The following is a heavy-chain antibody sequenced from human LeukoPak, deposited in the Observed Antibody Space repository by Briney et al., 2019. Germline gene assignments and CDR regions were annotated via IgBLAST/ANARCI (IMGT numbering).Heavy chain of an antibody. CDR3: AKGTGDTTWVLDY. CDR1: GFTFSTFA. CDR2: LSGSGGST. J-gene: IGHJ4*02. Sequence: GGSLRLSCAASGFTFSTFAMIWVRQPPGKGLEWVSGLSGSGGSTYYADSVKGRFTISRDNSKNTLYLQMNSLRAEDTAVYYCAKGTGDTTWVLDYWGQGALVTVSS. V-gene: IGHV3-23*01. D-gene: IGHD1-14*01.